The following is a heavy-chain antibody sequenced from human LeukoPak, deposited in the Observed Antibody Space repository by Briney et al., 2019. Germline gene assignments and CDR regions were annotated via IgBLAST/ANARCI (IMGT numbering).Heavy chain of an antibody. V-gene: IGHV1-24*01. CDR1: GHTLRDLS. J-gene: IGHJ4*02. Sequence: ASVKVSCKAFGHTLRDLSIHWVRQAPGKGLDWMGGYDPEDDERIYSEKFLGRVTLTEDTSTGTAYMELTSLRSDDTAVYYCSTEAAGNYWGQGTLVIVAS. CDR2: YDPEDDER. D-gene: IGHD3-10*01. CDR3: STEAAGNY.